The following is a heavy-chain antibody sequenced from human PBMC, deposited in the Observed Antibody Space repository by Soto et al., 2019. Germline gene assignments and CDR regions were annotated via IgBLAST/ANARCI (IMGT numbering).Heavy chain of an antibody. J-gene: IGHJ4*02. D-gene: IGHD1-20*01. Sequence: EVQLFESGGGVVQPGGSLRLSCEASGFTLRNYAMTWIRQAPGKGLEWVSLISANDVGTYYAESVKTRFTISTDQSQNTVYLQMDSLRADDTAIYYCAKAKNDYNWDNRPPFDYWGQGTLVTVSS. V-gene: IGHV3-23*01. CDR3: AKAKNDYNWDNRPPFDY. CDR1: GFTLRNYA. CDR2: ISANDVGT.